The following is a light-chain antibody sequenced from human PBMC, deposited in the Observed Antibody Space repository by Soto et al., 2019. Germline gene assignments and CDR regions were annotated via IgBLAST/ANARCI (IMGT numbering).Light chain of an antibody. CDR2: AAS. CDR1: QSVSSKF. V-gene: IGKV3-20*01. J-gene: IGKJ1*01. CDR3: QQYGTSPPT. Sequence: EIVLTQSPGTLSLSPGERATLSCQASQSVSSKFFAWYQRKAGQAPRLLIYAASYRATDIPYRFSGSGSGTEFTLTITRLHPEDFAVYYCQQYGTSPPTFGQGTKVEIK.